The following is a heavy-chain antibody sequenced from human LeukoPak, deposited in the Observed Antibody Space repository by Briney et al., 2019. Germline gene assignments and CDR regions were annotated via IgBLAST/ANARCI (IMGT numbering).Heavy chain of an antibody. V-gene: IGHV3-48*03. CDR3: ACYYYYDSSGGDYYYYIDV. CDR2: ISSSGSTI. D-gene: IGHD3-22*01. CDR1: GFTFSSYE. Sequence: GGSLRLSCAASGFTFSSYEMNWVRQAPGKGLEWVSYISSSGSTIYYADSVKGRFTISRDNSKNTLYLQMNSLRAEDTAVYYCACYYYYDSSGGDYYYYIDVWGKGTTVTISS. J-gene: IGHJ6*03.